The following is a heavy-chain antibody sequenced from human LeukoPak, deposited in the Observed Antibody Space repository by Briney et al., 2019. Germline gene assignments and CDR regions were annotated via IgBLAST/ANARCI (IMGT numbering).Heavy chain of an antibody. Sequence: SETLSLTCTASGGSISSYYWGWIRQPPGKGLEWIGHISYSGSTNYTPSLKSRVTISIDTSKNQFSLKLSSVTAADTAVYYCVSCGGGSTAMDFDYWGQGTLVTVYS. J-gene: IGHJ4*02. V-gene: IGHV4-59*01. CDR2: ISYSGST. CDR1: GGSISSYY. CDR3: VSCGGGSTAMDFDY. D-gene: IGHD5-18*01.